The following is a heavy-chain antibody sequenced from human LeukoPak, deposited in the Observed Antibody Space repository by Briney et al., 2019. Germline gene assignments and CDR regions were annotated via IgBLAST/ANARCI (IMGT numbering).Heavy chain of an antibody. CDR2: INHSGSA. D-gene: IGHD5-24*01. CDR3: ASGRDGFALDY. CDR1: GGSFSGDY. Sequence: SETLSLTCGVYGGSFSGDYWSWVRQPPGKGLEWIGEINHSGSASYNPSLKSRVTISVDTSKIQFSLKLSSVTATDTAVYYCASGRDGFALDYWGQGTLVTVSS. V-gene: IGHV4-34*01. J-gene: IGHJ4*02.